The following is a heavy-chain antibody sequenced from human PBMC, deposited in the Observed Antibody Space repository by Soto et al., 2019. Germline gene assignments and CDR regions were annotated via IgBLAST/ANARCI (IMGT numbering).Heavy chain of an antibody. CDR1: GFTFTSYA. Sequence: QVQLVESGGSVVQPGRSLRLSGAASGFTFTSYAMHWVRQAPGKGLEWVAVISNDGSNYYYADSVRGRFTISRDNTKNTLFLQMSSLRGEDSGVYYCARGTTLAIFDYGMDVWGQGTTVTVSS. J-gene: IGHJ6*02. CDR2: ISNDGSNY. V-gene: IGHV3-30-3*01. CDR3: ARGTTLAIFDYGMDV. D-gene: IGHD3-3*01.